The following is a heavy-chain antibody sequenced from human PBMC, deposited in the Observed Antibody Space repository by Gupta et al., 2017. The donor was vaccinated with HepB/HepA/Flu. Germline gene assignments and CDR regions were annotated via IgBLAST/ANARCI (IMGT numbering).Heavy chain of an antibody. CDR2: INPNSGGT. CDR3: ARGRDIGWFDP. D-gene: IGHD2-15*01. J-gene: IGHJ5*02. Sequence: QVPLVQSGAEATKPGASVKVSCKASGYTLTGYHMDWVRQAPGQGLEWMGWINPNSGGTNYAQKFQGRVTMTRDTSISTAYMELSRLRSDDTAVYYCARGRDIGWFDPWGQGTLVTVSS. CDR1: GYTLTGYH. V-gene: IGHV1-2*02.